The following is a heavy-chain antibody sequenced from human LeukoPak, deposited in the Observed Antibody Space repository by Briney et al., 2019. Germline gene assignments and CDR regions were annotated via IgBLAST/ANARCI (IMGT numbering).Heavy chain of an antibody. Sequence: GESLKISCKGSGYSFTSYWIGWVRQMPGKGLEWMGIIHPGDSDTRYSPSFQGQVTISADKSTSTAYLQWSSLKASDTAMYYCARTTGTTWDAFDIWGQGTMVTVSS. CDR2: IHPGDSDT. CDR3: ARTTGTTWDAFDI. J-gene: IGHJ3*02. CDR1: GYSFTSYW. V-gene: IGHV5-51*01. D-gene: IGHD1-1*01.